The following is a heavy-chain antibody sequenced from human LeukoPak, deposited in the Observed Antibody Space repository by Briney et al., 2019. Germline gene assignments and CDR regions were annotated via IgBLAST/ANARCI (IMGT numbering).Heavy chain of an antibody. V-gene: IGHV3-23*01. J-gene: IGHJ4*02. CDR3: AISERGYSSRLYYFDY. Sequence: GGSLRLSCTASGFTLSSYEMSWIRQAPGKGLEWVSSIDYSGGSTYYADSVKGRFTISRDNSKNTLYLQLNSLRGDDTAVYYCAISERGYSSRLYYFDYWGQGTLVTVSS. D-gene: IGHD5-18*01. CDR2: IDYSGGST. CDR1: GFTLSSYE.